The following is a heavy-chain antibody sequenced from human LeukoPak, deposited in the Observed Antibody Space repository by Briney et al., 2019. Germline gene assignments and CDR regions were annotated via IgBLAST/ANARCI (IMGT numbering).Heavy chain of an antibody. Sequence: PGGSLRLSCAASGFTFSSYSMNWVRQAPGKGLEWVSSISSGSSYIYYADSVKGRFTISSDNAKNSLYLQMNSLRAEDTAVYYCARDGQQQLVPPAYYYYYYYMDVWGKGTTVTISS. J-gene: IGHJ6*03. V-gene: IGHV3-21*01. D-gene: IGHD6-13*01. CDR2: ISSGSSYI. CDR1: GFTFSSYS. CDR3: ARDGQQQLVPPAYYYYYYYMDV.